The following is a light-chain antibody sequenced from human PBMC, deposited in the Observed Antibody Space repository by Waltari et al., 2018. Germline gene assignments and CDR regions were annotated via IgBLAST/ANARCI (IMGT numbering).Light chain of an antibody. CDR3: QHYNIYPVM. Sequence: DIQMTLSPLTLSASVGDRVTITCRASQSISDWVAWYQPKPGKAPNLLIYEASSLESGVPSRVSGSGSGAEFTLTISSLQPDDVATYYCQHYNIYPVMFGQGARLEIK. V-gene: IGKV1-5*03. CDR2: EAS. J-gene: IGKJ5*01. CDR1: QSISDW.